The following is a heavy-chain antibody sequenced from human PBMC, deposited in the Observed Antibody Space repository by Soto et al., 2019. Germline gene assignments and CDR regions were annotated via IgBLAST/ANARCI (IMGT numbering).Heavy chain of an antibody. CDR3: ARDSDSSYYFDY. J-gene: IGHJ4*02. D-gene: IGHD3-10*01. CDR2: ISSSSSYI. V-gene: IGHV3-21*01. CDR1: GFTFSSYS. Sequence: GGSLRLSCAASGFTFSSYSMNWVRQAPGKGLEWASRISSSSSYIYYADSVKGRFTISRDNAKNSLYLQMNSLRAEDTAVYYCARDSDSSYYFDYWGQGTLVTVSS.